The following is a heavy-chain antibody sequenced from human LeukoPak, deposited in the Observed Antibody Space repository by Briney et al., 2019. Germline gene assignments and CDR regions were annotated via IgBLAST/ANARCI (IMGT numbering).Heavy chain of an antibody. D-gene: IGHD3-9*01. CDR2: INPNSGGT. J-gene: IGHJ4*02. CDR3: ARDRYFDWLTDDY. V-gene: IGHV1-2*02. Sequence: ASVKVSCKASGYTFTGYYMHWVRQAPGQGLEWMGWINPNSGGTNYAQKFQGRVTMTRDTSISTAYMELSRLRSDDTAVYYCARDRYFDWLTDDYWGQGTLVTVSS. CDR1: GYTFTGYY.